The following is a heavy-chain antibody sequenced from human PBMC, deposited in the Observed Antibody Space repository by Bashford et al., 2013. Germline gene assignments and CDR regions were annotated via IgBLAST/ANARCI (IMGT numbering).Heavy chain of an antibody. Sequence: SSETLSLTCTVSGGSISSYYWSWIRQPAGKGLEWIGRIYTSGSTNYNPSLKSRVTMSVDTSKNQFSLKLSSVTAADTAVYYCARDLVVPPERTNWFDPWGQGTLVTVSS. CDR1: GGSISSYY. CDR3: ARDLVVPPERTNWFDP. J-gene: IGHJ5*02. D-gene: IGHD6-6*01. CDR2: IYTSGST. V-gene: IGHV4-4*07.